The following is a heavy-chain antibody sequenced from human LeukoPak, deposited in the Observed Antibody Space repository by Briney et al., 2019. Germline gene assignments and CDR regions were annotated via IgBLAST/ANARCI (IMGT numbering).Heavy chain of an antibody. D-gene: IGHD1-26*01. CDR2: IYSGGST. V-gene: IGHV3-53*01. CDR1: GFTVSSTY. J-gene: IGHJ1*01. Sequence: PGGSLRLSCAASGFTVSSTYMSWVRQAPGKGLEWVSVIYSGGSTYYADSVKGRFTISRDNSKNTLYLQMNSLRAEDTAVYYCARGEGSYYASEYFQHWGQGTLVTVSS. CDR3: ARGEGSYYASEYFQH.